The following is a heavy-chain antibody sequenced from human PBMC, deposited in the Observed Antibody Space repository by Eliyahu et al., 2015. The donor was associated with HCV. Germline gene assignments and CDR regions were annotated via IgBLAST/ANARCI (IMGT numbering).Heavy chain of an antibody. D-gene: IGHD2-15*01. CDR1: GFTFSXYY. CDR3: ARVYKYCSGGRCQVWXDP. CDR2: ISSSSSYT. Sequence: QVQLVESGGGLVKPGGSLXLSXAASGFTFSXYYMSWIRXAPGKGLEWISYISSSSSYTNYADSVKGRFTISRDNAKNSLYLQMNSLRVEDTAVYYCARVYKYCSGGRCQVWXDPWGQGTLVTVSS. V-gene: IGHV3-11*06. J-gene: IGHJ5*02.